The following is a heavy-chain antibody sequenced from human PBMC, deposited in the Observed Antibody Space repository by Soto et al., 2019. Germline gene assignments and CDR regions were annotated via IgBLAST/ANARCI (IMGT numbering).Heavy chain of an antibody. V-gene: IGHV4-59*01. Sequence: QVQLQESGPGLVKPSETLSLTCTVSGGSISSYYWSWIRQPPGKGLEWIGYIYYSGSTNYNPSLRSRFTRSVDTSHSQFSLKLSSVTAADTAVYYCARALILTGYYIHDAFDIWGQGTMVTVSS. J-gene: IGHJ3*02. CDR3: ARALILTGYYIHDAFDI. CDR1: GGSISSYY. CDR2: IYYSGST. D-gene: IGHD3-9*01.